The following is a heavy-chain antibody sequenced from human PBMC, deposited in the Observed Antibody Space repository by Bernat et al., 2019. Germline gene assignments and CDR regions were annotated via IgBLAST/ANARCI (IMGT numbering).Heavy chain of an antibody. CDR2: INPNSGGH. V-gene: IGHV1-2*02. CDR3: ARAREIRYFDGVGREGVYYFDY. J-gene: IGHJ4*02. D-gene: IGHD3-9*01. Sequence: QVQLVQSGAEVKKPGASVKVSCKASGYTFTGYYMHWVRQAPGQGLEWVGWINPNSGGHNCAQKFQGGVMMTRVTAISPAYMELSRRRSDDTDVYDCARAREIRYFDGVGREGVYYFDYWGQGTLGTV. CDR1: GYTFTGYY.